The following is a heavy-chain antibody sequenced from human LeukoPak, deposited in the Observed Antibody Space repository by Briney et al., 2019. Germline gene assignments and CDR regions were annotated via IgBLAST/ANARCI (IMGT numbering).Heavy chain of an antibody. CDR1: GFTFSSYG. J-gene: IGHJ4*02. V-gene: IGHV3-30*18. D-gene: IGHD2-8*01. CDR2: ISYDGSNK. Sequence: GGSLRLSCAASGFTFSSYGMHWVRQAPGKGLEWVAVISYDGSNKYYADSVKGRFTIPRDNSKNTLYLQMNSLRAEDTAVYYCAKDSLISAIDYWGQGTLVTVSS. CDR3: AKDSLISAIDY.